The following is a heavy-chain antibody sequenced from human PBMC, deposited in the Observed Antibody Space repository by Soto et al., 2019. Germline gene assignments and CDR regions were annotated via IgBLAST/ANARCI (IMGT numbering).Heavy chain of an antibody. CDR1: GFTVSSNY. CDR2: IYSGGST. Sequence: EVQLVESGGGLVQPGGSLRLSFAASGFTVSSNYISWVRPAPGKGLEWVSVIYSGGSTYYADSVKGRFTISRDNSKNSLYLQMNSLRAEDTAVYYCARLLPDAFDIWGQGTMVTVSS. V-gene: IGHV3-66*04. D-gene: IGHD2-15*01. J-gene: IGHJ3*02. CDR3: ARLLPDAFDI.